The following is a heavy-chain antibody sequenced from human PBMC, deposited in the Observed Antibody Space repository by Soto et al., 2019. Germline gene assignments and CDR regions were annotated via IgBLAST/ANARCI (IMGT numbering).Heavy chain of an antibody. CDR1: GGSISSGGYY. V-gene: IGHV4-31*03. J-gene: IGHJ6*02. CDR2: IYYSGST. CDR3: ASSILDIVVVPAATLYYYYSMDV. D-gene: IGHD2-2*01. Sequence: SETLSLTCTVSGGSISSGGYYWSWIRQHPGKGLEWIGYIYYSGSTYYNPSLKSRVTISVDTSKNQFSLKLSSVTAADTAVYYCASSILDIVVVPAATLYYYYSMDVWGQGTTVTAP.